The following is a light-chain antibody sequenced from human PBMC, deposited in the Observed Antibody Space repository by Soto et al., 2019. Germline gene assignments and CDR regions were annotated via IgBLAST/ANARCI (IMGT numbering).Light chain of an antibody. Sequence: EIVLTQSPGTLSLSPGERVTLSCRASQSVSSNFLAWYQQKPQQATRLLIYTAYSRATGIPDRFSGSGSGTDFTLTINRLEPEDLAVYYCQQYGGSPRLTFGGGTKVEIK. CDR1: QSVSSNF. J-gene: IGKJ4*01. V-gene: IGKV3-20*01. CDR2: TAY. CDR3: QQYGGSPRLT.